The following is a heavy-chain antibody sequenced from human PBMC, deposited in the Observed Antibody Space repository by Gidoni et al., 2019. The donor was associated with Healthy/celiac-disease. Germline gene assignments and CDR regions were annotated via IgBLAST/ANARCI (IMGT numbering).Heavy chain of an antibody. D-gene: IGHD6-6*01. CDR2: ISGSGGST. CDR1: GFTFRSYA. J-gene: IGHJ4*02. V-gene: IGHV3-23*01. CDR3: AKDRRSIAAPAPFDY. Sequence: EVQLLESGGGLVQPGGSLRLSCAASGFTFRSYAMSWVRQATGKGLEWVSAISGSGGSTYYADSVKGRFTISRDNSKNTLYLQMNSLRAEDTAVYYCAKDRRSIAAPAPFDYWGQGTLVTVSS.